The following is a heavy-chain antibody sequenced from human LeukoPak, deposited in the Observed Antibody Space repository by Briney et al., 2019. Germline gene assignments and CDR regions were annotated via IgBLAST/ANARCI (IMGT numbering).Heavy chain of an antibody. CDR1: GYNFDKFG. CDR2: INTHNGNT. Sequence: AAVKVSCKASGYNFDKFGIAWVRQAPGQGLEWMGWINTHNGNTKYAPQYQGRVTMTTDTSTSTAYMELRSLRSDDTAVYFGARDTPQHLKRYDSWGQGTQVTVSS. CDR3: ARDTPQHLKRYDS. V-gene: IGHV1-18*01. D-gene: IGHD6-13*01. J-gene: IGHJ4*02.